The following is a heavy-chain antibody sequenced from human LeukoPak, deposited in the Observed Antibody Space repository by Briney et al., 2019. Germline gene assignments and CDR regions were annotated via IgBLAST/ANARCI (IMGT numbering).Heavy chain of an antibody. CDR1: GYTFTGYY. CDR3: ARDLHPGIAVAGKAWFDP. D-gene: IGHD6-19*01. Sequence: ASVKVSCKASGYTFTGYYIHWVRQAPGQGLEWMGWINPNSGGTNYAQKFQGRVTMTRDTSISTAYMELSRLRSDDTAVYYCARDLHPGIAVAGKAWFDPWGQGTLVTVSS. CDR2: INPNSGGT. J-gene: IGHJ5*02. V-gene: IGHV1-2*02.